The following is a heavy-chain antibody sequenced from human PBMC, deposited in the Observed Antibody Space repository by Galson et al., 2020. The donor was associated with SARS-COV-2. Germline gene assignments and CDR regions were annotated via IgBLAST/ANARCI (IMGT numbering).Heavy chain of an antibody. V-gene: IGHV4-39*01. D-gene: IGHD6-19*01. Sequence: ETSETRSLTCSVSGGSITSSSYYWAWIRQPPGKGLEWIGSIYYSGSTYYNPSLKSRVTISVDTSKNQFSLKLNSVTAADTAVYYCARHTNSQWLGGYYFDYWGQGILVTVSS. CDR1: GGSITSSSYY. J-gene: IGHJ4*02. CDR2: IYYSGST. CDR3: ARHTNSQWLGGYYFDY.